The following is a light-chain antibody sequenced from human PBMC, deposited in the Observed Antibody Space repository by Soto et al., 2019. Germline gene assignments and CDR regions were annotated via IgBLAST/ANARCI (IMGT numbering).Light chain of an antibody. V-gene: IGLV1-47*01. CDR2: RNI. CDR1: SSNIGSNY. CDR3: AAWDDSLSAL. Sequence: QSVLTQPPSASGTPGQRVTISCSGSSSNIGSNYVYWYQQLPGTAPKLLIYRNIQRPSGVPDRFSGSKSGTSASLAISGLRSEDEADYYCAAWDDSLSALFGGGTQLTVL. J-gene: IGLJ2*01.